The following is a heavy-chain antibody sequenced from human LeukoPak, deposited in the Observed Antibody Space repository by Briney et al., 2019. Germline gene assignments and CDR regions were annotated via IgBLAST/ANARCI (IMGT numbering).Heavy chain of an antibody. CDR1: GGSFSGYY. Sequence: ASETLSLTCAVYGGSFSGYYWSWIRQPPGKGLEWIGEINHSGSTNYNPSLKSRVTISVDTSKNQFSLKLSSVTAADTAVYYCARVYYSSSYDYWYFDLWGRGTLVTVSS. J-gene: IGHJ2*01. V-gene: IGHV4-34*01. CDR2: INHSGST. CDR3: ARVYYSSSYDYWYFDL. D-gene: IGHD6-13*01.